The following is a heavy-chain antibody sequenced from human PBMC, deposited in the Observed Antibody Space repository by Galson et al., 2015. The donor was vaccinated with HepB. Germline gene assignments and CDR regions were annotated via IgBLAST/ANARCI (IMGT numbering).Heavy chain of an antibody. J-gene: IGHJ4*02. Sequence: PLGVSGLDSGVGFNVPIWLWAAEAPREDLESVRSFRANSNYVSYAHAVKGRFIISSDNANNTISLQMDSLSAEDTAVYYRASVRGNSGWYFFEYWGQGTLVTVSS. D-gene: IGHD6-19*01. V-gene: IGHV3-21*01. CDR3: ASVRGNSGWYFFEY. CDR1: GVGFNVPI. CDR2: FRANSNYV.